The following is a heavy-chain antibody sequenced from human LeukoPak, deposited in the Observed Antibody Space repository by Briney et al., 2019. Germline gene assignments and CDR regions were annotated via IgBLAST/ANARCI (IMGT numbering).Heavy chain of an antibody. J-gene: IGHJ4*02. D-gene: IGHD4-17*01. CDR1: GYTFTSYY. CDR2: INPSGGST. V-gene: IGHV1-46*01. CDR3: ARVLHYGDPFDY. Sequence: ASVKVSCKASGYTFTSYYMHWVRQAPGQGLEWMGIINPSGGSTSYAQKFQGRVTMTRDTSISTAYMELSRLRSDDTAVYHCARVLHYGDPFDYWGQGTLVTVSS.